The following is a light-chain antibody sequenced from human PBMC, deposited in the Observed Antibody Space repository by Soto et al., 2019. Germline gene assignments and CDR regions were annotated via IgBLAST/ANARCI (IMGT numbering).Light chain of an antibody. J-gene: IGKJ4*01. CDR3: QQYHFFCT. CDR1: RSINTW. CDR2: HAS. Sequence: DIKLPNPLSTCLAPEGNRAPVPSRDSRSINTWLAWYQQKPGNAPKLLLHHASILESGVPSRFSGSGSGTEFTLTISSLQPDDFATYYCQQYHFFCTFGQGTRWRS. V-gene: IGKV1-5*01.